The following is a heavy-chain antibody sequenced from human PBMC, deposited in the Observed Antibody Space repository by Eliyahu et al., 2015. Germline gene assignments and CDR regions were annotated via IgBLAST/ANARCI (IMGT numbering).Heavy chain of an antibody. V-gene: IGHV3-20*03. D-gene: IGHD4-17*01. CDR2: INWNGGSR. CDR3: AREGGLDFGDYPLVDP. J-gene: IGHJ5*02. Sequence: MSWVRQVSGKGLEWVSGINWNGGSRGYADSVKGRFTISRDNAKNYLYLQMDSLRAEDSALYYCAREGGLDFGDYPLVDPWGQGTLVTVSS.